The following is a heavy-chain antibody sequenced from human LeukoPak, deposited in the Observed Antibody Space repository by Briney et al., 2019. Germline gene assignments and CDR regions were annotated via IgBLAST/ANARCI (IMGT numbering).Heavy chain of an antibody. CDR2: IYYSGST. J-gene: IGHJ6*02. Sequence: SETLSLTCTVSGGSISSYYWSWIRQPPGKGLEWIGYIYYSGSTNYNPSLKSRVTISVDTSKNQFSLKLSSVTAADTAVYYCARRLGWYYGMDVWGQGTTVTVSS. D-gene: IGHD6-19*01. V-gene: IGHV4-59*08. CDR1: GGSISSYY. CDR3: ARRLGWYYGMDV.